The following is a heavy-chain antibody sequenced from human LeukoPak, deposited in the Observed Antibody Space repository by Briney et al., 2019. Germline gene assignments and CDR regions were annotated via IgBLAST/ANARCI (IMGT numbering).Heavy chain of an antibody. J-gene: IGHJ4*02. CDR3: AKSGSGYYYGSGSYLVDF. CDR1: GFTFSSYG. CDR2: ISYDGGRR. Sequence: GGSLRLSCAASGFTFSSYGIHWVRQAPGKGLEWVAVISYDGGRRYYADSVKGRFTISRDNSNNTLYLQMNNLRAEDTAVYYCAKSGSGYYYGSGSYLVDFWGQGTLVTVSS. D-gene: IGHD3-10*01. V-gene: IGHV3-30*18.